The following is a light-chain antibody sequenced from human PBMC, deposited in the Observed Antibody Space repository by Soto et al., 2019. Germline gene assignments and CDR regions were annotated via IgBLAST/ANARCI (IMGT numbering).Light chain of an antibody. Sequence: EIVLTQSPATLSLSPGERATLSCRASQSVSSYLAWYQQKPGQAPRLLIYDASNRATGIPARFRGSGSGTDFTLNIRRLEPEHFAVYYCQQRSNWRTFGGGTKVEIK. V-gene: IGKV3-11*01. J-gene: IGKJ4*01. CDR1: QSVSSY. CDR2: DAS. CDR3: QQRSNWRT.